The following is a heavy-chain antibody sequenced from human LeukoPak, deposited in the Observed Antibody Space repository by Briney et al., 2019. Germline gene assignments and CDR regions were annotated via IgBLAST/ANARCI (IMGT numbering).Heavy chain of an antibody. CDR2: INPNSGGT. J-gene: IGHJ4*02. CDR3: ASSRGLGATGNGMGY. CDR1: GYTFTSYA. V-gene: IGHV1-2*02. Sequence: ASVKVSCKASGYTFTSYAMNWVRQAPGQGLEWMGWINPNSGGTNYAQKFQGRVTMTRDTSISTAYMELSRLRSDDTAVYYCASSRGLGATGNGMGYWGQGTLVTVSS. D-gene: IGHD1-26*01.